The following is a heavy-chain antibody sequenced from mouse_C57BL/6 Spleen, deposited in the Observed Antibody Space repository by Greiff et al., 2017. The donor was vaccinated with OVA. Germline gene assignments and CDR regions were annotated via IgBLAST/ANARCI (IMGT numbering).Heavy chain of an antibody. Sequence: VQLKESGPELVKPGASVKMSCKASGYTFTDYNMHWVKQSHGKSLEWIGYINPNNGGTSYNQKFKGKATLTVNKSSSTAYMELRSLTSEDSAVYYCARRGTGPYYFDYWGQGTTLTVSS. CDR3: ARRGTGPYYFDY. V-gene: IGHV1-22*01. CDR2: INPNNGGT. J-gene: IGHJ2*01. CDR1: GYTFTDYN. D-gene: IGHD4-1*01.